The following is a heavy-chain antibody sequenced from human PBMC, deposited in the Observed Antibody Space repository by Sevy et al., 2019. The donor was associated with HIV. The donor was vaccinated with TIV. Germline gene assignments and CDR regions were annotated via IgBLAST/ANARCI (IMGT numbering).Heavy chain of an antibody. V-gene: IGHV3-7*01. J-gene: IGHJ6*02. CDR1: GFTFSSYW. D-gene: IGHD3-3*01. Sequence: GGSLRLSCAASGFTFSSYWMHWVRQAPGKGLEWVANIKQDGSEKYYVDSVKGRFTISRDNAKNSLYLQMNSLRAEDTAVYYCARERSGTGIRYYYYYGMDVWGQGTTVTVSS. CDR3: ARERSGTGIRYYYYYGMDV. CDR2: IKQDGSEK.